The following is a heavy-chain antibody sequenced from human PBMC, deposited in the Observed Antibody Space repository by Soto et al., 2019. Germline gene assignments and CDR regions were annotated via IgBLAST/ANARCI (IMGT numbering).Heavy chain of an antibody. CDR3: ARERDYDFWSGPHYYYYGMDV. CDR2: INPNSGGT. Sequence: ASVKVSCKASGYTFTGYYMHWVRQAPGQGLEWMGWINPNSGGTNYAQKFQGWVTMTRDTSISTAYMELSRLRSDDTAVYYCARERDYDFWSGPHYYYYGMDVWGQGTTVTVSS. V-gene: IGHV1-2*04. D-gene: IGHD3-3*01. CDR1: GYTFTGYY. J-gene: IGHJ6*02.